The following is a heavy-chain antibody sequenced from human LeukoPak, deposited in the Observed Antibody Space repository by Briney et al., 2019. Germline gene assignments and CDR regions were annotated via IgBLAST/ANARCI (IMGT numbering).Heavy chain of an antibody. Sequence: GGSLRLSCAASGFTFSTSAMHWVREAPGKGLEWVALISYDGSNKYYADSVRGRFTISRDNAKHSLYLQMNSLRAEDTAVYYCARGGPNYYDSSGYPGSSSYYFDYWGQGTLVTVSS. D-gene: IGHD3-22*01. CDR2: ISYDGSNK. CDR3: ARGGPNYYDSSGYPGSSSYYFDY. CDR1: GFTFSTSA. J-gene: IGHJ4*02. V-gene: IGHV3-30*04.